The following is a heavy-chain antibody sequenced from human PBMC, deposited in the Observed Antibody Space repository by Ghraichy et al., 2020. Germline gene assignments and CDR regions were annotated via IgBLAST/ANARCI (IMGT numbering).Heavy chain of an antibody. CDR2: INAGNGNT. J-gene: IGHJ6*02. D-gene: IGHD5-12*01. Sequence: ASVKVSCKASGYTFTSYAMHWVRQAPGQRLEWMGWINAGNGNTKYSQKFQGRVTITRDTSASTAYMELSSLRSEDTAVYYCASGTFQHSDIVATMGLPYYYYGMDVWGQGTTVTVSS. V-gene: IGHV1-3*01. CDR1: GYTFTSYA. CDR3: ASGTFQHSDIVATMGLPYYYYGMDV.